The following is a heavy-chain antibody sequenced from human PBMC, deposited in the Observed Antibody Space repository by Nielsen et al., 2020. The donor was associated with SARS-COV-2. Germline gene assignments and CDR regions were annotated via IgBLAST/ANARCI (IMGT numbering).Heavy chain of an antibody. CDR3: ARAIVGATVTFFDY. D-gene: IGHD1-26*01. CDR1: GYTFTSYA. V-gene: IGHV1-3*01. CDR2: INAGNGNT. Sequence: ASVKVSCKASGYTFTSYAMHWVRQAPGQRLEWMGWINAGNGNTKYSQKFQGRVTITRDTSASTAYMELSSLRSEDTAVYYCARAIVGATVTFFDYWGQGTLVTVSS. J-gene: IGHJ4*02.